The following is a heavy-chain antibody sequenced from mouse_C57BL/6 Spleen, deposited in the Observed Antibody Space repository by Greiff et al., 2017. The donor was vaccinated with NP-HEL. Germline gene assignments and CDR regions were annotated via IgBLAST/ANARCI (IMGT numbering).Heavy chain of an antibody. CDR1: GYTFTSYW. D-gene: IGHD1-1*01. V-gene: IGHV1-50*01. Sequence: QVQLQQPGAELVKPGASVKLSCKASGYTFTSYWMQWVKQRPGQGLEWIGEIDPSDSYTNYNQKFKGKATLTVDTSSSTAYMQLSSLTSEDSAVYYCARRAYGSSQAWFAYWGQGTLVTVSA. J-gene: IGHJ3*01. CDR2: IDPSDSYT. CDR3: ARRAYGSSQAWFAY.